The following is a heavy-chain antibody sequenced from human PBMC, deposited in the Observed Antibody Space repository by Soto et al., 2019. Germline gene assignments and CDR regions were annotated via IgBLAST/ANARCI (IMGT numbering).Heavy chain of an antibody. D-gene: IGHD1-26*01. CDR2: INPNSGGT. CDR3: ARDGKRVGVTGVGY. V-gene: IGHV1-2*02. CDR1: GYTFTGYY. Sequence: GASVKVSCKASGYTFTGYYMHWVRRAPGQGLEWMGWINPNSGGTNYAQKFQGRVTMTRDTSISTAYMELSRLRSDDTAVYYCARDGKRVGVTGVGYWGQGTLVTVSS. J-gene: IGHJ4*02.